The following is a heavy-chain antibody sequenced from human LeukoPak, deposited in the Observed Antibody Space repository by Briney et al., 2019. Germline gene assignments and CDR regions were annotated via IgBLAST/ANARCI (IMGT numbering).Heavy chain of an antibody. V-gene: IGHV4-39*07. Sequence: SETPSLTCTVSGGSISSSSYYWGWIPQPPGKGLGWVGEINHSGSTNYNPSLKSRVTISVDTSKNQFSLKLSSVTAADTAVYYCARGNCSGGSCYSYYLRYFDLWGRGTLVTVSS. CDR3: ARGNCSGGSCYSYYLRYFDL. CDR2: INHSGST. J-gene: IGHJ2*01. CDR1: GGSISSSSYY. D-gene: IGHD2-15*01.